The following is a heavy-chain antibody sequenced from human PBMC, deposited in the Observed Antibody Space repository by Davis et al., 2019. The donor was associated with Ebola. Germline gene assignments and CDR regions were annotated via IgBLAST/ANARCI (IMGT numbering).Heavy chain of an antibody. CDR2: ISYDGSNK. CDR1: GFTFSSYG. J-gene: IGHJ4*02. V-gene: IGHV3-30*18. D-gene: IGHD2-2*01. Sequence: GESLKISCAASGFTFSSYGMHWVRQAPGKGLEWVAVISYDGSNKYYADYVKGRFTISRDNSKNTLYLQMNSLRAEDTAVYYCAKDMGPSRTAPRYWGQGTLVTVSS. CDR3: AKDMGPSRTAPRY.